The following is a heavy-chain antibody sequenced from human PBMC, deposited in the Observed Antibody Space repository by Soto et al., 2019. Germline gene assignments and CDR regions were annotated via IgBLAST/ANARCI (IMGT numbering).Heavy chain of an antibody. CDR1: GGSFSGYY. D-gene: IGHD3-22*01. J-gene: IGHJ4*02. CDR2: INHSGST. CDR3: ARGGRSYYYYDSSSLDY. V-gene: IGHV4-34*01. Sequence: SETLSLTCAVYGGSFSGYYWSWIRQPPGKGLEWIGEINHSGSTNYNPSLKSRVAISVDTSKNQFSLKLSSVTAADTAVYYCARGGRSYYYYDSSSLDYWGQGTLVTVSS.